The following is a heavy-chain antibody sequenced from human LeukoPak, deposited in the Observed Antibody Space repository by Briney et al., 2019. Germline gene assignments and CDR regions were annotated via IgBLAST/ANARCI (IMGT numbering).Heavy chain of an antibody. CDR2: IKPDGSEK. D-gene: IGHD5-24*01. Sequence: PGGSLRLSCAASGFPFSSYWMSWVRQAPGKGLEWVANIKPDGSEKSYVDSVKGRFTISRDNAKNSLYLKMNSLRAEDTAVYYCARGQMAGYWGQGTLVTVSS. CDR3: ARGQMAGY. CDR1: GFPFSSYW. J-gene: IGHJ4*02. V-gene: IGHV3-7*05.